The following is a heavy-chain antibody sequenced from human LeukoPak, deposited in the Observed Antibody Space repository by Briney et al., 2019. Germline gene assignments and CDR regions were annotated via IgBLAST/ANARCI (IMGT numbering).Heavy chain of an antibody. V-gene: IGHV4-4*07. CDR2: IYTSGST. J-gene: IGHJ6*02. CDR1: GGSFSGYY. D-gene: IGHD1-1*01. CDR3: ARDGLPVQLESNYYGMDV. Sequence: SETLSLTCAVYGGSFSGYYWSWIRQPAGKGLEWIGRIYTSGSTNYNPSLKSRVTMSVDMSKDQFSLKLSSVTAADTAVYYCARDGLPVQLESNYYGMDVWGQGTTVTVSS.